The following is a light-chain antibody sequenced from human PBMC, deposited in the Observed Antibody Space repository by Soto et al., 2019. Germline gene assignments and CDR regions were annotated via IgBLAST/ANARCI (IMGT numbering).Light chain of an antibody. CDR1: QGINNW. J-gene: IGKJ4*01. Sequence: DIQMTQSPSSVSASVGDRVTITCRASQGINNWLAWYQQKPGKAPKLLIYGASSLQSGGPSRFSGSGSGTDFTLTINSLQPEDFATYYCQQANNFPRTFGGGTKVEIK. V-gene: IGKV1-12*01. CDR3: QQANNFPRT. CDR2: GAS.